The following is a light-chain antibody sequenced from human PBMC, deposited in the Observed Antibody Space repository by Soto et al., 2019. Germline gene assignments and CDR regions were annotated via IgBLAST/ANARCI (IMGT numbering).Light chain of an antibody. CDR2: GAS. CDR3: QQYNIWRSIS. CDR1: QSISSN. V-gene: IGKV3-15*01. Sequence: IVLTQSACTLSVSPGERATLSCRASQSISSNLAWYLQKVGQALRLLIYGASTRAPGISARFSGSGSGTEFTLTISSLQSEDFAIYYCQQYNIWRSISFGQGTRLEIK. J-gene: IGKJ5*01.